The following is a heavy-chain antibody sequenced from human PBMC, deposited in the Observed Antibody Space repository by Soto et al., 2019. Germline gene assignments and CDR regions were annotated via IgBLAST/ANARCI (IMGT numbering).Heavy chain of an antibody. CDR3: AHRLGKYSSSWSPGSRDY. J-gene: IGHJ4*02. CDR1: GFSLSTSGVG. D-gene: IGHD6-13*01. Sequence: QITLKESGPTLVKPTQPLTLTCTFSGFSLSTSGVGVGWIRPPPGKALEWLALIYWDDDKRHSPSLKSRPPITKDTSKNQVVLTMTNMDPVDTATYYCAHRLGKYSSSWSPGSRDYWGQRILVTVSS. V-gene: IGHV2-5*02. CDR2: IYWDDDK.